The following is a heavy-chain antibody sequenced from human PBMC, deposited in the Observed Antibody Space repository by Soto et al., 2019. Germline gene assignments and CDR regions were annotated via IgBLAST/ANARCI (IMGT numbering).Heavy chain of an antibody. CDR2: INPSGGST. CDR3: ATHYGNYGYFDY. D-gene: IGHD4-17*01. J-gene: IGHJ4*02. CDR1: GYTFTSYY. V-gene: IGHV1-46*01. Sequence: GASVKVSCKASGYTFTSYYMHWVRQAPGQGLEWMGIINPSGGSTSYAQKFQGRVTMTRDTSTSTVYMELSSLRSEDTAVYYCATHYGNYGYFDYWGQGTLVTVSS.